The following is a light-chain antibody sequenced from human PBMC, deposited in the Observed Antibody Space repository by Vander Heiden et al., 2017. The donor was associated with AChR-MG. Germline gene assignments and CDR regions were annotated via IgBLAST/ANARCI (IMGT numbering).Light chain of an antibody. V-gene: IGLV3-21*02. CDR3: QVWDSSSDHWV. CDR2: DDS. CDR1: SIGSKT. J-gene: IGLJ3*02. Sequence: SYVLTQPPSESVAPGQMARITCGGNSIGSKTLHWYQQKPGQAPVVVVQDDSDRPSGIPERFSGSNSGNTATLTISRVEAGDEADYHCQVWDSSSDHWVFGGGTRLIVL.